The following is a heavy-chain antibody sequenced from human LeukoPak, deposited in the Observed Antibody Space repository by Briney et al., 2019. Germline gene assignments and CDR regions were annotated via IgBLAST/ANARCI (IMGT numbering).Heavy chain of an antibody. CDR1: GFSFSTYA. D-gene: IGHD2-15*01. V-gene: IGHV3-21*01. Sequence: GGSLRLSCVASGFSFSTYAMNWVRQAPGKGPEWVSYVSSASSHVYYADSVRGRFIISRDNAKNSLYLQMNSLRAEDTAVYYCARDPSIWYCSGGSCERGHFDYWGQGTLVTVSS. CDR3: ARDPSIWYCSGGSCERGHFDY. CDR2: VSSASSHV. J-gene: IGHJ4*02.